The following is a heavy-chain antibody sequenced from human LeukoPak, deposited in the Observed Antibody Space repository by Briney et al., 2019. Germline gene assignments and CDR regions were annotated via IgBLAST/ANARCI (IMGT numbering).Heavy chain of an antibody. CDR2: IYYSGST. J-gene: IGHJ6*04. CDR1: GGSVSSGSYY. V-gene: IGHV4-61*01. CDR3: ARGGGRLDYYYGMDV. Sequence: SETLSLTCTVSGGSVSSGSYYWSWIRQPPGKGLEWIGYIYYSGSTNYNPSLKSRVPISVDTSKNQFSLKLSSVTAADTAVYYCARGGGRLDYYYGMDVWGKGTTVTVSS. D-gene: IGHD3-3*01.